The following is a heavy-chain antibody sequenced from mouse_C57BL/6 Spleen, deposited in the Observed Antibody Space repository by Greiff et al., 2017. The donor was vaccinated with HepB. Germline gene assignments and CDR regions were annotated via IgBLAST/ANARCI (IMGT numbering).Heavy chain of an antibody. V-gene: IGHV3-6*01. CDR3: AREEFITFDY. D-gene: IGHD1-1*01. CDR1: GYSITSGYY. J-gene: IGHJ2*01. Sequence: EVQLQESGPGLVKPSQSLSLTCSVPGYSITSGYYWNWIRQFPGNKLEWMGYISYDGSNNYNPSLKNRISITRDTSKNQFFLKLNSVTTEDTATYYCAREEFITFDYWGQGTTLTVSS. CDR2: ISYDGSN.